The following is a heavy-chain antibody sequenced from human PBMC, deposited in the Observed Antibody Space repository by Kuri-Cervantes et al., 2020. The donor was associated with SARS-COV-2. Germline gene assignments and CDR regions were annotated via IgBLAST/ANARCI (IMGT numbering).Heavy chain of an antibody. V-gene: IGHV3-15*07. Sequence: ETLSLTCAASGFSFTNAWMNWVRQAPGKGLEWVGRIKSKTDGGTTDYAAPVKGRIIISREDSRNTLYLQMNNLRAEDTAVYYCARAKTSGGYYGGYDAFDIWGQGTMVTVSS. D-gene: IGHD1-26*01. J-gene: IGHJ3*02. CDR3: ARAKTSGGYYGGYDAFDI. CDR2: IKSKTDGGTT. CDR1: GFSFTNAW.